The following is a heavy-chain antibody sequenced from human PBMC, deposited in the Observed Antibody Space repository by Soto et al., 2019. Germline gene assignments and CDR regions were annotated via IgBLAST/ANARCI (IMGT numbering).Heavy chain of an antibody. Sequence: SETLSLTCAAYGGSFSGYYWSWIRQPPGKGLEWIGEINHSGSTNYNPSLKSRVTISVDTSKNQFSLKLSSVTAADTAVYYCARVGFNWNDDYYGMDVWGQGTTVT. CDR3: ARVGFNWNDDYYGMDV. J-gene: IGHJ6*02. CDR1: GGSFSGYY. D-gene: IGHD1-20*01. V-gene: IGHV4-34*01. CDR2: INHSGST.